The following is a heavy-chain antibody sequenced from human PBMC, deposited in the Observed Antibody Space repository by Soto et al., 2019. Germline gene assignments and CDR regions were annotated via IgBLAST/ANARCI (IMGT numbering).Heavy chain of an antibody. CDR3: AKDSPVGDYDSSGYYGY. D-gene: IGHD3-22*01. CDR2: ISGSGGST. Sequence: EVQLLESGGGLVQPGGSLRLSCAASGFTFSSYAMSWVRQAPGKGLEWVSAISGSGGSTYYEDSVKGRFTISRDNSKNALYLQMNSLRAEDTAVYYCAKDSPVGDYDSSGYYGYWGQGTLVTVSS. CDR1: GFTFSSYA. V-gene: IGHV3-23*01. J-gene: IGHJ4*02.